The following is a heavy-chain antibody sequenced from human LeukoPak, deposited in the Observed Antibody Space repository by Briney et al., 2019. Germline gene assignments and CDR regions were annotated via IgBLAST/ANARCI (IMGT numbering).Heavy chain of an antibody. CDR3: ARADSCGWHNYFDY. D-gene: IGHD3-22*01. Sequence: SETLSLTCTVSGGSISISRYYWGWIRQTPGKGLEWIGSIYYSGSTYYNPSLKSRVTISVDTSKNQFSLKMSSVTAADTAVYYCARADSCGWHNYFDYWGQGTLVTVSS. CDR1: GGSISISRYY. V-gene: IGHV4-39*01. J-gene: IGHJ4*02. CDR2: IYYSGST.